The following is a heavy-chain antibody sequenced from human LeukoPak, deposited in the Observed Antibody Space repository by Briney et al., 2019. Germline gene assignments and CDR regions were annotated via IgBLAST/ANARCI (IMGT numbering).Heavy chain of an antibody. V-gene: IGHV4-61*02. D-gene: IGHD6-13*01. Sequence: SETLSLTCTVSGGSISSGSYFWTWIRQPAGKGLEWIGRINTSGSTNYNPSLKSRVTISVDASKNQFSLKLSSVTAADTAVFYCAREGYTSSWYSGYYYFDYWGQGTLVTVSS. CDR3: AREGYTSSWYSGYYYFDY. J-gene: IGHJ4*02. CDR2: INTSGST. CDR1: GGSISSGSYF.